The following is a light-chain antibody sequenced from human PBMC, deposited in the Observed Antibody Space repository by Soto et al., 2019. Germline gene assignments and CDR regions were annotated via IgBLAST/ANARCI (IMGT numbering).Light chain of an antibody. V-gene: IGKV3-20*01. CDR1: QSVNSVY. CDR2: GAS. Sequence: EIVVTKSPGTLSLSPGERASLSCRADQSVNSVYLAWYQHKPGQAPRLLIYGASDRATGIPDRFSGSGSGTDFTLTISRLEPEDFAVYYCQQYVISLFPFCPGANVDI. J-gene: IGKJ3*01. CDR3: QQYVISLFP.